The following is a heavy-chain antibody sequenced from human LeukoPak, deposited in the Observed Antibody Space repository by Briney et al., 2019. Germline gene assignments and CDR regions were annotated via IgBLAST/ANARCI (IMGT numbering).Heavy chain of an antibody. D-gene: IGHD2-2*01. J-gene: IGHJ4*02. CDR2: IYHSGST. CDR1: GGSISSSSYY. Sequence: TSETLSLTCTVSGGSISSSSYYWGWIRQPPGKGLEWIGSIYHSGSTYYNPSLKSRVTISVDTSKNQFSLKLSSVTAADTAVYYCARDYPFVVVPAAMGVSDYWGQGTLVTVSS. V-gene: IGHV4-39*07. CDR3: ARDYPFVVVPAAMGVSDY.